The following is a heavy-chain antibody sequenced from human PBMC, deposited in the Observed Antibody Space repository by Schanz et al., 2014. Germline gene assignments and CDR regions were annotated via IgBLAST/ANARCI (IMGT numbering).Heavy chain of an antibody. CDR3: ARLEYTSGWQGFDY. CDR1: RGSIGSTNW. J-gene: IGHJ4*02. D-gene: IGHD1-1*01. CDR2: IYETGRT. V-gene: IGHV4-4*02. Sequence: QVQLQESGPGLVKPSGTLSLTCTISRGSIGSTNWWSWLRQSPRKGLEWISDIYETGRTNYNPSLRSRVPVSVETPTNQFPRSLTAVTAADTAVYYCARLEYTSGWQGFDYWGQGILVTVSP.